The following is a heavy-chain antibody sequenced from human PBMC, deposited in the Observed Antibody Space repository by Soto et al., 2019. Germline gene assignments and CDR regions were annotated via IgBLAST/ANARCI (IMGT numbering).Heavy chain of an antibody. V-gene: IGHV4-39*01. CDR3: ARQCGGDCYSLFAIDY. CDR2: IYYSGST. J-gene: IGHJ4*02. CDR1: GGSISSSSYY. D-gene: IGHD2-21*01. Sequence: SETLSLTCTVSGGSISSSSYYWGWIRQPPGKGLEWIGSIYYSGSTYYNPSLKSRVTISVDTSKNQFSLKLSSVTAADTAVYYCARQCGGDCYSLFAIDYWGQGTLVTVSS.